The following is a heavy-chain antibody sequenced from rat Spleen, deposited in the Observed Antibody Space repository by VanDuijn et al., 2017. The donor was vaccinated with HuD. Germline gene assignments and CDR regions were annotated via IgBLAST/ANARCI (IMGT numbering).Heavy chain of an antibody. D-gene: IGHD4-3*01. Sequence: QVQLKESGPGLVQPSQTLSLICTVSGFSLTDYNIHWLRQPPGKGLEGMGRIQNGGNTDYTSALKSRLSISRDTSKSQIFLKMNSLQSEDTTTYYCARDKFGVFDYWGQGVMVTVSS. J-gene: IGHJ2*01. V-gene: IGHV2-19*01. CDR1: GFSLTDYN. CDR3: ARDKFGVFDY. CDR2: IQNGGNT.